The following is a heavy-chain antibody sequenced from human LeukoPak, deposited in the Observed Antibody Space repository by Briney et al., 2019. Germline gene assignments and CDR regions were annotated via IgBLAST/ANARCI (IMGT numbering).Heavy chain of an antibody. D-gene: IGHD5-24*01. CDR1: GYTFTGHY. CDR3: ASGDGYNYYYYYMDV. J-gene: IGHJ6*03. CDR2: IIPIFGTA. V-gene: IGHV1-69*13. Sequence: ASVKVSCKASGYTFTGHYMHWVRQAPGQGLEWMGGIIPIFGTANYAQKFQGRVTVTADESTSTAYMELSSLRSEDTAVYYCASGDGYNYYYYYMDVWGKGTTVTISS.